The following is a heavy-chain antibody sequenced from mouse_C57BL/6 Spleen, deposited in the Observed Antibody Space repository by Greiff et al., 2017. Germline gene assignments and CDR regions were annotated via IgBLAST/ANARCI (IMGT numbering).Heavy chain of an antibody. V-gene: IGHV14-3*01. D-gene: IGHD2-2*01. CDR2: IDPANGNT. J-gene: IGHJ4*01. Sequence: EVQLQQSVAELVRPGASVKLSCTASGFNIKNTYMHWVKQRPEQGLEWIGRIDPANGNTKYAPKFQGKATITADTSSNTAYLQLISLTSEDTAIYYCALSTMVTTGFYAMDYWGQGTSVTVSS. CDR1: GFNIKNTY. CDR3: ALSTMVTTGFYAMDY.